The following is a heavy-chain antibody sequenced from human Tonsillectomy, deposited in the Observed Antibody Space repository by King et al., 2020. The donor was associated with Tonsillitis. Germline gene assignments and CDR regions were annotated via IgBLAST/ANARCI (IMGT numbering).Heavy chain of an antibody. CDR2: ISYHGSEK. J-gene: IGHJ1*01. D-gene: IGHD3-10*01. V-gene: IGHV3-30-3*01. Sequence: VQLVESGGGVVQPGRSLRLSCAASGFTFTSYGMHWVRQAPGKGLEWVTTISYHGSEKYYADSVKGRFTISRDNSKNTLYLQMNSLRDEDTAVYYCARDQFGAAVRGVKTFQHWGQGTLVTVSS. CDR1: GFTFTSYG. CDR3: ARDQFGAAVRGVKTFQH.